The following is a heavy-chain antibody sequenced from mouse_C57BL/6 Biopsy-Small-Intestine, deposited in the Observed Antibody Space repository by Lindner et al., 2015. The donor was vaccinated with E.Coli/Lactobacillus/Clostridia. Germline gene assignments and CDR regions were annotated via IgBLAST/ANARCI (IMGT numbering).Heavy chain of an antibody. CDR3: ARGHCSSDSCFGGGAWFGP. CDR1: GATFSSNV. D-gene: IGHD1-1*01. J-gene: IGHJ4*01. V-gene: IGHV1-55*01. CDR2: IIPNFGRA. Sequence: SVKVSCKASGATFSSNVITWVRQAPGQGLEWMGGIIPNFGRANYAPKFQGRVTITADESTKTGYMELRSLTSEDTAVYYCARGHCSSDSCFGGGAWFGPWGQGSLVTVSS.